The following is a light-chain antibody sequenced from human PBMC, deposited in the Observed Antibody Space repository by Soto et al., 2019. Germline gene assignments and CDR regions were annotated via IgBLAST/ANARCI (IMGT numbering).Light chain of an antibody. CDR1: QSVIHSSNNRSY. V-gene: IGKV4-1*01. CDR2: WAS. CDR3: QQYYNNPLT. Sequence: DIVMTQSPDSLAVSLGERATLNCKSSQSVIHSSNNRSYLAWYQQKPRKPPELLLYWASARESGVPDRFSGSGSGTDFTLTINSLQAEDVAVYFCQQYYNNPLTFGGGTKVDIK. J-gene: IGKJ4*01.